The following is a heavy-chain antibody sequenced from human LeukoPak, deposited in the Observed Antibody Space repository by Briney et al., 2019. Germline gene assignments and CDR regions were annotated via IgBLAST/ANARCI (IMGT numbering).Heavy chain of an antibody. V-gene: IGHV4-39*01. J-gene: IGHJ4*02. CDR1: GASISSSSYY. D-gene: IGHD6-19*01. CDR2: VYYSGST. Sequence: SETLSLTCTVSGASISSSSYYWAWIRQPPGKGLEWIGSVYYSGSTYYKPSLKSRLTISEDTSNNQFSLKLSSVTAADTAVYYCAVLDSAYSSGQAPFDNWGQGTLVTVSS. CDR3: AVLDSAYSSGQAPFDN.